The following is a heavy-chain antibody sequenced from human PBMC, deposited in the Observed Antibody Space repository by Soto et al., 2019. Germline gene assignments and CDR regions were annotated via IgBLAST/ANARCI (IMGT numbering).Heavy chain of an antibody. J-gene: IGHJ4*02. V-gene: IGHV4-34*01. CDR2: INYSGST. CDR3: ARSSPRVVSPWDY. CDR1: GGSFSGYY. Sequence: SETLSLTCVVYGGSFSGYYWSWIRQPPGKGLEWIGEINYSGSTNYNPSLKSRVTISVDTSKNHFSLKLSSVTAADTAVYYCARSSPRVVSPWDYWGQGTLVTVSS. D-gene: IGHD3-3*01.